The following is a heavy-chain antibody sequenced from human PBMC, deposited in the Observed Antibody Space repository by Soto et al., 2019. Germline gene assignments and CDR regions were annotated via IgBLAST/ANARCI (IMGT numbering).Heavy chain of an antibody. CDR3: ARDYCSSTSCYPYYYYYMDV. J-gene: IGHJ6*03. V-gene: IGHV3-33*01. Sequence: PGGSLRLSCAASGFTFSSYGMHWVRQAPGKGLEWVAVIWYDGSNKYYAVSVKGRFTIPRDNSKNTLYLQMNSLRAEDTAVYYFARDYCSSTSCYPYYYYYMDVWGKGTTVTVSS. CDR2: IWYDGSNK. D-gene: IGHD2-2*01. CDR1: GFTFSSYG.